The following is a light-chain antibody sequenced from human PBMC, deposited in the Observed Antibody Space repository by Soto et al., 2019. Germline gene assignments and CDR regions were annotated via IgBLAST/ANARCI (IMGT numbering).Light chain of an antibody. CDR1: QSISRW. CDR3: QQYNSYWT. V-gene: IGKV1-5*01. CDR2: DAS. Sequence: DIQMTQSPSSLSASIGDRVTITCRASQSISRWLAWYQQKPGKAPKLLIYDASTLESGVPSRFSGRGSGTEFTLTIISMQPYDFATYYCQQYNSYWTFGQGTNVYIK. J-gene: IGKJ1*01.